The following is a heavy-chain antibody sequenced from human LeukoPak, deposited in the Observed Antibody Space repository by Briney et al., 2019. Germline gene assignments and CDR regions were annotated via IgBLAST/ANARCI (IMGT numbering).Heavy chain of an antibody. CDR1: GYTFTNYG. CDR3: ARVGYSNSYDY. D-gene: IGHD4-11*01. Sequence: ASVKVSCKASGYTFTNYGISWVRQAPGQGLEWMGWISAYNGNTNYAQKFQDRVTITWDASRSTAYMDLSSLRSEDTAVYYRARVGYSNSYDYWGQGTLVTVSS. J-gene: IGHJ4*02. CDR2: ISAYNGNT. V-gene: IGHV1-18*01.